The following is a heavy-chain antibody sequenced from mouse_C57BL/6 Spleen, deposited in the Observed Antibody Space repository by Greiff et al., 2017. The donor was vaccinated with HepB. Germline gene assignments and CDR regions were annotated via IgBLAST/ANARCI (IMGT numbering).Heavy chain of an antibody. CDR1: GFTFSDYY. J-gene: IGHJ4*01. CDR2: ISNGGGST. CDR3: ARQGGYDYEEFYAMDY. Sequence: EVMLVESGGGLVQPGGSLKLSCAASGFTFSDYYMYWVRQTPEKRLEWVAYISNGGGSTYYPDTVKGRFTISRDNAKNTLYLQMSRLKSEDTAMYYCARQGGYDYEEFYAMDYWGQGTSVTVSS. V-gene: IGHV5-12*01. D-gene: IGHD2-4*01.